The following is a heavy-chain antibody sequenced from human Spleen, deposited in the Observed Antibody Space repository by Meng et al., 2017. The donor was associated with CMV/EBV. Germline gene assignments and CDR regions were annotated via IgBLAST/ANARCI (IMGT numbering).Heavy chain of an antibody. J-gene: IGHJ4*02. D-gene: IGHD3-22*01. Sequence: GGSLRLSCEASRFTLSSYWMSWVRQAPGKGLEWVSVISGSGGTTYFADSVRGRFTISRDNSKNTLYLQMNSLRAEDTAVYYCAKGYYYDSSGVYWTRNYFDYWGQGTLVTVSS. CDR2: ISGSGGTT. CDR1: RFTLSSYW. CDR3: AKGYYYDSSGVYWTRNYFDY. V-gene: IGHV3-23*01.